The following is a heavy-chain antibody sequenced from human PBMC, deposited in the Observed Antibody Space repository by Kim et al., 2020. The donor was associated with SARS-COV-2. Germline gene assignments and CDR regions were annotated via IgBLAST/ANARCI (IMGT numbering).Heavy chain of an antibody. V-gene: IGHV7-4-1*02. CDR2: INTNTGNP. J-gene: IGHJ4*02. CDR1: GYTFTSYA. CDR3: ARDASPDEWELLLIDY. D-gene: IGHD1-26*01. Sequence: ASVKVSCKASGYTFTSYAMNWVRQAPGQGLEWMGWINTNTGNPTYAQGFTGRFVFSLDTSVSTAYLQISSLKAEDTAVYYCARDASPDEWELLLIDYWGQGTLVTVSS.